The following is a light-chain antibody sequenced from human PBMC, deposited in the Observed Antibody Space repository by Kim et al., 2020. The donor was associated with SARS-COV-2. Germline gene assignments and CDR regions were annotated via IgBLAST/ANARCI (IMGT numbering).Light chain of an antibody. V-gene: IGLV3-19*01. CDR2: GKN. J-gene: IGLJ3*02. Sequence: SSELTQDPAVSVALGQTVRITCQGDSLRDYYASWYQQKPGQAPVLVIYGKNNRPSGIPDRFSGSRSRNTASLTITGAQAEDEADYYCNSRDSTDNHWVFGGGTKVTVL. CDR1: SLRDYY. CDR3: NSRDSTDNHWV.